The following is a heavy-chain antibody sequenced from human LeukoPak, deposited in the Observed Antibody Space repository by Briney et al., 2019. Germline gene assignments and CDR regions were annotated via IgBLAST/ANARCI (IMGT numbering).Heavy chain of an antibody. CDR2: ISSSSSTI. CDR3: ARDGVGSSWSAYYYYYYMDV. V-gene: IGHV3-48*04. J-gene: IGHJ6*03. D-gene: IGHD6-13*01. Sequence: PGGSLRLSCAASGFTFSSYSMNWVRQAPGKGLEWVSYISSSSSTIYYADSVKGRFTISRDNAKNSLYLQMNSLRAEDTAVYYCARDGVGSSWSAYYYYYYMDVWGKGTTVTVSS. CDR1: GFTFSSYS.